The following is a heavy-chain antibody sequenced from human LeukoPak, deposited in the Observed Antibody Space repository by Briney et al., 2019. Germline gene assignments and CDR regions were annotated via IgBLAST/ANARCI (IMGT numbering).Heavy chain of an antibody. V-gene: IGHV4-4*09. CDR1: GGSISSYY. D-gene: IGHD1-26*01. Sequence: SETLSLTCTVSGGSISSYYWSWIRQPPGKGLEWIGYIYTSGSTNYNPSLKSRVTISVDTSKNQFSLKLSSVTAADTAVHYCARLHSGSYYGAFDIWGQGTMVTVSS. CDR3: ARLHSGSYYGAFDI. J-gene: IGHJ3*02. CDR2: IYTSGST.